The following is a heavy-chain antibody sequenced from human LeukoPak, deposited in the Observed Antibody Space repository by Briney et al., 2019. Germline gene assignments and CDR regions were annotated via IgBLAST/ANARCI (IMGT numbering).Heavy chain of an antibody. CDR2: INHSGST. D-gene: IGHD3-3*01. CDR3: ARVGVVSDY. CDR1: GGSFSGYY. V-gene: IGHV4-34*01. Sequence: PSETLSLTCAVYGGSFSGYYWSWIRQPPGKGLEWVGEINHSGSTNYNPSLKSRVTISVDTSKNQFSLKLSSVTAADTAVYYCARVGVVSDYWGQGTLVTVSS. J-gene: IGHJ4*02.